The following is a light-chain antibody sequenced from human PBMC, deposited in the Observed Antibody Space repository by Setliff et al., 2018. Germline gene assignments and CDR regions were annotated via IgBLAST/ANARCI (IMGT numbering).Light chain of an antibody. Sequence: QSALAQPRSVSGSPGQSVTISCSGTSSDVGRYNYVSWYQQQPGKAPKLMIYDVSRRPSGVPDRFSGSKSGNTASLTISGLQVEDEADYYCCSFTGHSYDFGTGTKVTVL. CDR1: SSDVGRYNY. CDR3: CSFTGHSYD. V-gene: IGLV2-11*01. J-gene: IGLJ1*01. CDR2: DVS.